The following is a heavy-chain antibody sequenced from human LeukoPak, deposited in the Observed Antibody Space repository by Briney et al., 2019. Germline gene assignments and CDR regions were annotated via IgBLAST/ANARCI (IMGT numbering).Heavy chain of an antibody. CDR2: IYHSGST. CDR1: GYSISSGYY. J-gene: IGHJ4*02. D-gene: IGHD3-10*01. Sequence: SETLSLTCAVSGYSISSGYYWGWIRQPPGKGLEWIGSIYHSGSTYYNPSLKSRVTISVDTSKNQFSLKLSSVTAADTAVYYCARVGDYYGSDYWGQGTLVTVSS. V-gene: IGHV4-38-2*01. CDR3: ARVGDYYGSDY.